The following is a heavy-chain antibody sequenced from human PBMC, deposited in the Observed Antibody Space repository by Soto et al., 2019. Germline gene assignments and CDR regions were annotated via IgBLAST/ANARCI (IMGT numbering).Heavy chain of an antibody. V-gene: IGHV4-34*01. J-gene: IGHJ3*02. CDR2: INHSGST. CDR1: GGSFSGYY. Sequence: SETLSLTCAVYGGSFSGYYWSWIRQPPGKGLEWIGEINHSGSTNYNPSLKSRVTISVDTSKNQFSLKLSSVTAADTAVYYCARGEDFWSAFDIWGQGTMXTVSS. CDR3: ARGEDFWSAFDI. D-gene: IGHD3-3*01.